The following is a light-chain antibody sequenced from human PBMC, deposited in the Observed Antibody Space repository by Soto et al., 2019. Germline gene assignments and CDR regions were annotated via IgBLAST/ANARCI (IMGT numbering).Light chain of an antibody. Sequence: EIEMTQSPATLSVSPGERATLSCRASQSVSSNLAWYQQKPGQTPRLLVYGASTRATGVPVRFSGSGSVTEFNLTISSLQSEDFAVYYCQQYNDWPPLTFGGGTKVEIK. CDR3: QQYNDWPPLT. CDR2: GAS. V-gene: IGKV3-15*01. J-gene: IGKJ4*01. CDR1: QSVSSN.